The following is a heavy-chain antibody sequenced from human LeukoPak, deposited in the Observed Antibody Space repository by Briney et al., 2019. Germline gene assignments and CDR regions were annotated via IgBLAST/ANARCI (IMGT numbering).Heavy chain of an antibody. Sequence: PGRSLRLSCAASGFTFSSYAMHWVRQAPGKGLEWVAVISYDGSNKYYADSVKGRFTISRDNSKNTLYLQMNSLRAEDTAVYYCAKGWGGYSYGLDYWGQGTLVTVSS. CDR1: GFTFSSYA. CDR2: ISYDGSNK. J-gene: IGHJ4*02. D-gene: IGHD5-18*01. V-gene: IGHV3-30*04. CDR3: AKGWGGYSYGLDY.